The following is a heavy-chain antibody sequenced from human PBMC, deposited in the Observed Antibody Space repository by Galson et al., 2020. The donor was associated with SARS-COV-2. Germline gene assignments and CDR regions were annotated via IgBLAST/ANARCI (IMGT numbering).Heavy chain of an antibody. CDR1: GYTFTNYY. Sequence: ALVKVSCKASGYTFTNYYMHWVRQAPGQGLEWMGIVNPSGGSTSYALKFQGRVSMTRDTSTTTVYMELSSLTSEDTAVYYCARGRIRPGTKFSKYAYYNYMDVWGKGTTATVSS. D-gene: IGHD4-4*01. J-gene: IGHJ6*03. CDR2: VNPSGGST. V-gene: IGHV1-46*01. CDR3: ARGRIRPGTKFSKYAYYNYMDV.